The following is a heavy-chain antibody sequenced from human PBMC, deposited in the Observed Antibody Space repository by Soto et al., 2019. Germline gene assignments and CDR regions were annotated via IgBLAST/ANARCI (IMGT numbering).Heavy chain of an antibody. V-gene: IGHV3-13*01. CDR1: GYTFTDYD. J-gene: IGHJ5*02. D-gene: IGHD1-26*01. CDR3: AAIVGAHIP. CDR2: AAYTGHT. Sequence: EVQLVESGGGLIQPGGSLRLSCAASGYTFTDYDIHWVRQGTGKGLEWVSAAAYTGHTYSAASVRGRFTISREDAKSSVYLQMNSVTVADTAVYFCAAIVGAHIPWGQGTLVTVSS.